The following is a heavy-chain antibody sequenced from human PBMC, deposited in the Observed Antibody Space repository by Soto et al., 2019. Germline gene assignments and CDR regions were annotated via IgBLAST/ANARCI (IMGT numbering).Heavy chain of an antibody. CDR2: ISGSGGST. Sequence: PGGSLRLSCVASGFTFSSYAMSWVRQAPGKGLEWVSAISGSGGSTFYADSVKGRFTISRDNSKNTVYLQMNSLGAEDAAVYYCSKGIAVAGTITHDYWGQGTLVTVSS. V-gene: IGHV3-23*01. CDR3: SKGIAVAGTITHDY. D-gene: IGHD6-19*01. J-gene: IGHJ4*02. CDR1: GFTFSSYA.